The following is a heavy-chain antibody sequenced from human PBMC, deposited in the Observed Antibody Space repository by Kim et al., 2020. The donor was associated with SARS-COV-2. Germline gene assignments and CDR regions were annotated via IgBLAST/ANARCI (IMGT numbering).Heavy chain of an antibody. CDR1: GFTFSSYG. Sequence: GGSLRLSCAASGFTFSSYGMHWVRQAPGKGLEWVAVISYDGSNKYYADSVKGPFTISRDNSKNTVYLQMNSLRAEDTAVYSCANDFYRGADYWGQGTLVTVSS. V-gene: IGHV3-30*18. J-gene: IGHJ4*02. CDR2: ISYDGSNK. CDR3: ANDFYRGADY. D-gene: IGHD3-16*01.